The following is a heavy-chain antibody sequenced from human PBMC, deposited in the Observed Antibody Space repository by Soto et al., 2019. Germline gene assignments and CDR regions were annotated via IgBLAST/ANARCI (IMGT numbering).Heavy chain of an antibody. J-gene: IGHJ4*02. CDR3: ARGWGYDTSDYYYAY. D-gene: IGHD3-22*01. CDR1: GCTFSRHA. CDR2: IIPIFGTA. V-gene: IGHV1-69*01. Sequence: QVQLVQSGAEVRKPGSSVKVSCKASGCTFSRHAISWVRQAPGQGLEWMGGIIPIFGTANHAQKFQGRVTIISDESKSTAYMELSSLRAEDTAIYYCARGWGYDTSDYYYAYWGQGTLVIVSS.